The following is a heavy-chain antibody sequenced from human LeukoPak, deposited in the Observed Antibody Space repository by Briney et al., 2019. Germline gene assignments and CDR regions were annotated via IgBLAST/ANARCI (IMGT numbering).Heavy chain of an antibody. CDR2: IWYDGSNK. CDR1: GFTFSNAW. Sequence: GGSLRLSCAASGFTFSNAWMSWVRQAPGKGLEWVAVIWYDGSNKYYADSVKGRFTISRDNAKNSLYLQMNSLRAEDTAVYYCARDSVVEPAAIEDYWGQGTLVTVSS. J-gene: IGHJ4*02. D-gene: IGHD2-2*02. CDR3: ARDSVVEPAAIEDY. V-gene: IGHV3-33*08.